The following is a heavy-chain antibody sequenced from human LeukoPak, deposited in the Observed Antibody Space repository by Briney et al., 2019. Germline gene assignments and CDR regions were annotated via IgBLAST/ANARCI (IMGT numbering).Heavy chain of an antibody. CDR2: IYYSGST. D-gene: IGHD3-22*01. CDR3: ARVKGSDYDSSGDAFDI. J-gene: IGHJ3*02. CDR1: GGSISGYF. Sequence: SETLSLTCTVSGGSISGYFWSWIRQPPGKGLEWIGYIYYSGSTNYNPSLKSRVTISVDTSKNQFSLKLSSVTAADTAVYYCARVKGSDYDSSGDAFDIWGQGTMVTVSS. V-gene: IGHV4-59*01.